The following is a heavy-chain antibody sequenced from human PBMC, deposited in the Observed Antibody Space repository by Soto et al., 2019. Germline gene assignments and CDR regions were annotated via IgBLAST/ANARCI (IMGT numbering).Heavy chain of an antibody. CDR3: AKDVRAAAGILDS. CDR1: GFALRGHG. Sequence: QVQLVESGGGVVPPGRSLRLSCEASGFALRGHGVHWVRQAPGKGLEWVAVISFDGSNKHYADSVKGRLTVSRDNSKGTVYLQMSSLRPADTAQYYCAKDVRAAAGILDSWGRGTLVTVSS. CDR2: ISFDGSNK. J-gene: IGHJ4*02. V-gene: IGHV3-30*18. D-gene: IGHD6-13*01.